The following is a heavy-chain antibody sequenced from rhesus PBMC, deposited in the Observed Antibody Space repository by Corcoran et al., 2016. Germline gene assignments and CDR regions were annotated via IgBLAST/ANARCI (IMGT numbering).Heavy chain of an antibody. D-gene: IGHD4-29*01. CDR1: GASISGFW. Sequence: QVQLQESGPGLVKPSETLSLTCAVSGASISGFWWTWIRQPPGKGLEWIGEINGDIGTTYYNASLKSRVTISKDASQNQFSLKLSSMTAADTAVYFCARGGYGSSYHWGQGVLVTVSS. CDR2: INGDIGTT. CDR3: ARGGYGSSYH. V-gene: IGHV4-80*01. J-gene: IGHJ4*01.